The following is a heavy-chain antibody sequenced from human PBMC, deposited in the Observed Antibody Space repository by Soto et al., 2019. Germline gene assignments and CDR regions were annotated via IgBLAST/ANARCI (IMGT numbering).Heavy chain of an antibody. CDR2: IYPDDSDT. CDR1: GNSCTNYG. D-gene: IGHD3-3*01. J-gene: IGHJ5*02. V-gene: IGHV5-51*01. Sequence: XYSLKLSCKCSGNSCTNYGIGLVLQMPGKGLEWMGMIYPDDSDTKYSPSFQGQVTFSADKSINTAYLQWSSLKASDTAIYYCARLEWLSLAAWFDPWGQGTLVTVSS. CDR3: ARLEWLSLAAWFDP.